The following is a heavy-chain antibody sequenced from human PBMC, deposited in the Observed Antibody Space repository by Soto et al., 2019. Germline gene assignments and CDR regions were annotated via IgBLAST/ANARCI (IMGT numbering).Heavy chain of an antibody. CDR1: GGSISSGGYY. D-gene: IGHD3-10*01. CDR3: ARDVASNQGDYGSGSYLDY. CDR2: IYYSGST. J-gene: IGHJ4*02. Sequence: SETLSLTCTVSGGSISSGGYYWSWIRQHPGKGLEWIGYIYYSGSTYYNPSLKSRVTISVDTSKNQFSLKLSSVTAADTAVYYCARDVASNQGDYGSGSYLDYWGQGTLVTVSS. V-gene: IGHV4-31*03.